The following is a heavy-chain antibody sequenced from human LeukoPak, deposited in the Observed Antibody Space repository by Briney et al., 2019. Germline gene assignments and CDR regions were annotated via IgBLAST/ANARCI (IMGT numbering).Heavy chain of an antibody. V-gene: IGHV3-23*01. D-gene: IGHD3-3*01. CDR1: GFTFSSYV. CDR3: AKDIDVTIFGVPYAFDI. Sequence: GGSLRLSCTASGFTFSSYVVSWVRQAPGKGLEWVSAISGSSGTTTHYADSVKGRFTTSRDNSKNTLYLQMNSLRAEGTALYYCAKDIDVTIFGVPYAFDIWGQGTMVTVSS. J-gene: IGHJ3*02. CDR2: ISGSSGTTT.